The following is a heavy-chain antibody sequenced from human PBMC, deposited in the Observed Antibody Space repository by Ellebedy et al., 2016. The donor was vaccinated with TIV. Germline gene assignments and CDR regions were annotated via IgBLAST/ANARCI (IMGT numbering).Heavy chain of an antibody. CDR2: ISAYNGNT. Sequence: ASVKVSXXASGGTFSSYAISWVRQAPGQGLEWMGWISAYNGNTNYAQKLQGRVTMTTDTSTSTAYMELRSLRSDDTAVYYCARSVYSSSWYYRGDYFDYWGQGTLVTVSS. V-gene: IGHV1-18*01. CDR3: ARSVYSSSWYYRGDYFDY. J-gene: IGHJ4*02. CDR1: GGTFSSYA. D-gene: IGHD6-13*01.